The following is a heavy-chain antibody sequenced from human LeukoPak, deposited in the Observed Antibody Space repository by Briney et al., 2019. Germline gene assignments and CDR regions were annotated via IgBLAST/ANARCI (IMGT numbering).Heavy chain of an antibody. J-gene: IGHJ5*02. V-gene: IGHV3-21*05. CDR3: ARTARIAAARFDP. CDR2: ISSSSSYI. D-gene: IGHD6-13*01. CDR1: GFTFSSYA. Sequence: GGSLRLSCAASGFTFSSYAMSWVRQAPGKGLEWVSYISSSSSYIYYADSLKGRFTVSRDNAKNSLFLQMNSLRAEDTAVYYCARTARIAAARFDPWGQGTLVTVSS.